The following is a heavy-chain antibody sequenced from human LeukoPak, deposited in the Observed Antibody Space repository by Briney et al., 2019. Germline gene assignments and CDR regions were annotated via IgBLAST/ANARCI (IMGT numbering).Heavy chain of an antibody. CDR2: IKQDGSEK. J-gene: IGHJ3*02. Sequence: GGSLRLSCAASGFTFSSYWMSWVRQAPGKGLEWVANIKQDGSEKYYVDSVKGRFTISRDNAKNSLHLQMNSLRAEDTAVYYCARVDDSSGYTDAFDIWGQGTMVTVSS. V-gene: IGHV3-7*01. CDR3: ARVDDSSGYTDAFDI. CDR1: GFTFSSYW. D-gene: IGHD3-22*01.